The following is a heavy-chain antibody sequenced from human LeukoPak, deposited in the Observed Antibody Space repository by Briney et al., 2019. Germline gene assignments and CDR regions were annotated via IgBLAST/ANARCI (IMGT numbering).Heavy chain of an antibody. D-gene: IGHD3-3*01. V-gene: IGHV3-9*03. CDR2: IIWNSGRI. CDR3: ARGTYYDCWSGYPDQ. CDR1: GFTFDDYG. J-gene: IGHJ4*02. Sequence: PGGSLRLSCAAPGFTFDDYGMNWVRRAPGKGLEWVSGIIWNSGRIGYADSVKGRFTISRDNAKNSLYLEMNSLRAEDMALYYCARGTYYDCWSGYPDQWGQGPLVTVSS.